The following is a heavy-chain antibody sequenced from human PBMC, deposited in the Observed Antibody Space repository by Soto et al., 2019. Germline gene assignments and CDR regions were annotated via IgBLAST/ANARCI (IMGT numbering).Heavy chain of an antibody. Sequence: ASVKVSCKASGYTFTSYYMHWVRQAPGQGLEWMGIINPSGGSTSYAQKFQGRVTMTTDTSTSTAYMELRSLRSDDTAVYYCARDVGTGIRHFDYWGQGTLVTVSS. CDR3: ARDVGTGIRHFDY. V-gene: IGHV1-46*01. CDR1: GYTFTSYY. J-gene: IGHJ4*02. D-gene: IGHD3-3*02. CDR2: INPSGGST.